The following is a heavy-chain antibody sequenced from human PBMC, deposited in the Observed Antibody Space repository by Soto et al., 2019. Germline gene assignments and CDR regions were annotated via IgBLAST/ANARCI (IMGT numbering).Heavy chain of an antibody. CDR1: GFTFSSYG. Sequence: GGSLRLSCAASGFTFSSYGMHWVRQAPGKGLEWVAVISYDGSNKYYADSVKGRFTISRDNSKNTLYLQMNSLRAEDTAVYYCAKDLYSSSWPYFDYWGQGTLVTVSS. V-gene: IGHV3-30*18. D-gene: IGHD6-13*01. CDR3: AKDLYSSSWPYFDY. CDR2: ISYDGSNK. J-gene: IGHJ4*02.